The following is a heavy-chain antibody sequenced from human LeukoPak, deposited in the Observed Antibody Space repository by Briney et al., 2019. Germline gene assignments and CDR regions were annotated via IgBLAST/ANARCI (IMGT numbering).Heavy chain of an antibody. CDR2: IYTSGST. J-gene: IGHJ4*02. CDR3: ARATNPVFGSYYFDY. CDR1: GGSISSYY. Sequence: SETLSLTCTVSGGSISSYYWSWIRQPAGKGLEWIGRIYTSGSTNYNPSLKSRVTMSVDTSSNQFSLKLSSVTAADTAVYFCARATNPVFGSYYFDYWGQGTPVTVSS. D-gene: IGHD3-10*01. V-gene: IGHV4-4*07.